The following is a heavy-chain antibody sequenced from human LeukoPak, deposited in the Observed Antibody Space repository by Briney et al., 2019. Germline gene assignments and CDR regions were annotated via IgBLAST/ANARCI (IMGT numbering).Heavy chain of an antibody. V-gene: IGHV4-59*01. Sequence: PSETLSLTCTVSGGSISSYYWSWIRQPPGKGLEWIGCIYYSGSTNYNPSLKSRVTISVDTSKNQFSLKLSSVTAADTAVYYCARDGDENWFDPWGQGTLVTVSS. CDR2: IYYSGST. CDR1: GGSISSYY. D-gene: IGHD2-21*02. J-gene: IGHJ5*02. CDR3: ARDGDENWFDP.